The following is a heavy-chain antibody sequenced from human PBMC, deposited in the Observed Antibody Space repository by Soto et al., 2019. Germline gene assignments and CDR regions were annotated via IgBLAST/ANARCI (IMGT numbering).Heavy chain of an antibody. Sequence: QVQLVQSGAEVKKPGSSVKVSCKASGGTFGSYAISWVRQAPGQGLEWMGGIIPIPGTANYAQKFQGRVTIAADESTSTASMELSSLRSEDTAVYYCARSQGSSTSLDIYYYSYYGMDVWGQGTTVTVSS. CDR2: IIPIPGTA. CDR3: ARSQGSSTSLDIYYYSYYGMDV. J-gene: IGHJ6*02. CDR1: GGTFGSYA. V-gene: IGHV1-69*01. D-gene: IGHD2-2*01.